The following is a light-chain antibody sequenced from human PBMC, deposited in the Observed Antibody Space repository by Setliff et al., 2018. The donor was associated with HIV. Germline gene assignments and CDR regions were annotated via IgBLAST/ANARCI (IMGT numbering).Light chain of an antibody. CDR3: SSYAITNTLP. CDR1: SSDVGGYSH. J-gene: IGLJ1*01. CDR2: EVR. V-gene: IGLV2-14*01. Sequence: QSVLAQPASVSGSPGQSFTISCTGTSSDVGGYSHVSWYQQHPGKAPKLIIYEVRNRPSGVSNRFSGSKSGNTASLTISGLRAEDEADYYCSSYAITNTLPFGTGTKVTVL.